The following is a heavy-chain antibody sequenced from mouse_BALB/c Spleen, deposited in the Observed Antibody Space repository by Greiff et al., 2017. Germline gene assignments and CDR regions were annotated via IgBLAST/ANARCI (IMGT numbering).Heavy chain of an antibody. V-gene: IGHV3-2*02. J-gene: IGHJ4*01. CDR2: ISYSGST. CDR1: GYSITSDYA. Sequence: DVKLQESGPGLVKPSQSLSLTCTVTGYSITSDYAWNWIRQFPGNKLEWMGYISYSGSTSYNPSLKSRISITRDTSKNQFFLQLNSVTTEDTATYYCARYYYGSSYEDAMDYWGQGTSVTVSS. D-gene: IGHD1-1*01. CDR3: ARYYYGSSYEDAMDY.